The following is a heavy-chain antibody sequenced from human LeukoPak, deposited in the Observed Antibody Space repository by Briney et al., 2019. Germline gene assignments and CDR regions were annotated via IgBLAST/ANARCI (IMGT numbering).Heavy chain of an antibody. CDR1: GFTFSSYG. J-gene: IGHJ4*02. CDR3: AKELRAAHFDY. D-gene: IGHD5-12*01. V-gene: IGHV3-33*06. Sequence: GGSLRLSCAASGFTFSSYGMHWVRQAPGKGLEWVAVIWYDGSNKYYADSVKGRFTISRDNSKNTLYLQMNSLRAEDTAVYYCAKELRAAHFDYWGPGTLVTVSS. CDR2: IWYDGSNK.